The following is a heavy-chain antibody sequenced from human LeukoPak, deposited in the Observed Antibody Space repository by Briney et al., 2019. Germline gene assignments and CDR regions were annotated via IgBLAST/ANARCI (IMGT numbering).Heavy chain of an antibody. Sequence: GGSLRLSCAASGFTFSTYYMNWVRQAPGRGLEWVSFITGSSSYIYYTDSVKGRFTISRDNAKNSLFLQMNSLRDEDTAVYYCASGFSSSPYFDYWGQGTLVTVSS. CDR1: GFTFSTYY. CDR2: ITGSSSYI. D-gene: IGHD6-6*01. CDR3: ASGFSSSPYFDY. V-gene: IGHV3-21*01. J-gene: IGHJ4*02.